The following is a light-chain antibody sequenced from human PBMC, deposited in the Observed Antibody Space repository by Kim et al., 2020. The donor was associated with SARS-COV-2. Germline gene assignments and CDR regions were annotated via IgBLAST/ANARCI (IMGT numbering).Light chain of an antibody. J-gene: IGLJ2*01. Sequence: ALGQTVRITCQGDSLRSYYATWYQQKPGQAPILVIYGKNNRPSGIPDRFSGTSSGNTASLTITGTQAGDEADYYCNSRDSNDNVVFGGGTKLTVL. V-gene: IGLV3-19*01. CDR2: GKN. CDR3: NSRDSNDNVV. CDR1: SLRSYY.